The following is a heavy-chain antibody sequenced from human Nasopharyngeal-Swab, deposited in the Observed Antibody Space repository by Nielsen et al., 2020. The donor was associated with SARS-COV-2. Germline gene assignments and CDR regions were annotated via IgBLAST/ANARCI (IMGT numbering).Heavy chain of an antibody. J-gene: IGHJ6*03. CDR2: ISSSSSYI. D-gene: IGHD5-18*01. Sequence: GGSLRLSCAASGFTFNNYNFNWVRQAPGKGLGWVSSISSSSSYIYYADSVKGRFTISRDNAKNSLYLQMNSLRAEDTAVYYCAKRSGYSYGPDYYYYYMDVWGKGTTVTVSS. V-gene: IGHV3-21*04. CDR1: GFTFNNYN. CDR3: AKRSGYSYGPDYYYYYMDV.